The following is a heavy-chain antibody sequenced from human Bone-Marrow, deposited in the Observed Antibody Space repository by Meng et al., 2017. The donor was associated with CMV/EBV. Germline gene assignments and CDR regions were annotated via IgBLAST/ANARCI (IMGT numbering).Heavy chain of an antibody. CDR3: AREYSSSCRFDP. V-gene: IGHV4-39*07. D-gene: IGHD6-6*01. J-gene: IGHJ5*02. Sequence: SETLSLTCTVSGGSISSSTDYWAWIRQPPGKGLEWIGSVNYGGSPYSNPSLKSRVTISVDTSKNQFSLKLSSVTAADTAVYYCAREYSSSCRFDPWGQGTLVTVSS. CDR1: GGSISSSTDY. CDR2: VNYGGSP.